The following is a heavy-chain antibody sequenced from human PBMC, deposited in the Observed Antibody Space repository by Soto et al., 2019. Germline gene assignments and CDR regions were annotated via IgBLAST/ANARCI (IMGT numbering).Heavy chain of an antibody. D-gene: IGHD6-19*01. J-gene: IGHJ4*02. CDR3: ARDVGSGWFDY. V-gene: IGHV3-7*01. CDR2: IKQDGSVI. CDR1: GFTFSSNW. Sequence: EVQLVESGGGLVQPGGSLRLSCAASGFTFSSNWMSWVRQAPGKGLEWVANIKQDGSVISSVDSVRGRFTISRDNAKNSVYLQMDSLRAEDTAVYYCARDVGSGWFDYWGQGTLVTVSS.